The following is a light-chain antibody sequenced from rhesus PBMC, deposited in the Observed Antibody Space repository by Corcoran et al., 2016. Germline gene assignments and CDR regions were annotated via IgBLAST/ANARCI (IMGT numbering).Light chain of an antibody. CDR1: QGISSY. CDR3: LQHNSYPFP. V-gene: IGKV1-28*03. Sequence: DIQMTQSPSSLSASVGDTVTITCRASQGISSYLNWFQQKPGKAPKHMIYAASSLESGVPSRFRGSGAGTDFTLTISRLQPEDFAVYYCLQHNSYPFPFGPGTKLDIK. CDR2: AAS. J-gene: IGKJ3*01.